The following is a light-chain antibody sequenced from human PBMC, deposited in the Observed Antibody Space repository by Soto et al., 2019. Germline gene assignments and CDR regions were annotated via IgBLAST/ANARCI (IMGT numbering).Light chain of an antibody. CDR2: EVN. Sequence: QSALTQPASVSGSPGQSVTISCTGPRSDIGDSNFISWYQQSPGKAPRLLIYEVNNRPSGVSRRFSGSKAGNTASLTISGLLEDDGADYFCASFRSGTILVFGSGTKVTVL. CDR3: ASFRSGTILV. J-gene: IGLJ1*01. V-gene: IGLV2-14*01. CDR1: RSDIGDSNF.